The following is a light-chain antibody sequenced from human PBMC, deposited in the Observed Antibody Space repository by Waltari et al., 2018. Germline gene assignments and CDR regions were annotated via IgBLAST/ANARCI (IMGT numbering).Light chain of an antibody. CDR2: DVS. CDR1: SSDVGGSNY. CDR3: SSYTRSSTYV. J-gene: IGLJ1*01. V-gene: IGLV2-14*01. Sequence: QSALTQPASVSGSPGQSITISCTGTSSDVGGSNYVSWYQQHPGKVPKLLIYDVSRRPSGVSHRFSGSKSGNTASLTISGLQAEDEADYYCSSYTRSSTYVFGTGTKVTVI.